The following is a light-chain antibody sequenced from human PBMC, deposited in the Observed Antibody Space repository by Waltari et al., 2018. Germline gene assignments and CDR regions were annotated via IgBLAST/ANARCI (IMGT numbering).Light chain of an antibody. Sequence: SPGQTASITCSGDKLGDKDVCWYQQKPGQSPVLVIYQDSKRPSGIPERFSGSNSGNTATLTISGTQAMDEADYYCQAWDSSLVVFGGGTKLTVL. CDR3: QAWDSSLVV. CDR2: QDS. V-gene: IGLV3-1*01. CDR1: KLGDKD. J-gene: IGLJ2*01.